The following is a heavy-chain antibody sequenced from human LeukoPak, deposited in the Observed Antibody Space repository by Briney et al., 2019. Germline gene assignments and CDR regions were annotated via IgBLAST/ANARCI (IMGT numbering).Heavy chain of an antibody. J-gene: IGHJ4*02. V-gene: IGHV3-7*01. Sequence: GGSLRLSCTASGFTFRMTWVRQAPGKGLEWVANIKQDGSEKYYVDSVKGRFTISRDNAKNSLYLQMNSLRAEDTAVYYCAKVTAADTLFDFDYWGQGTLVTVSS. CDR2: IKQDGSEK. CDR1: GFTFR. D-gene: IGHD6-13*01. CDR3: AKVTAADTLFDFDY.